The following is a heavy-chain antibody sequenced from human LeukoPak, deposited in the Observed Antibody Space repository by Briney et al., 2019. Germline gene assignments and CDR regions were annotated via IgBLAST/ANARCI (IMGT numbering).Heavy chain of an antibody. V-gene: IGHV3-53*01. CDR1: GFTVSSNY. J-gene: IGHJ4*02. CDR3: AGSPGTFVTIYY. D-gene: IGHD3-3*01. Sequence: GGSLRLSCAASGFTVSSNYMTWVRQAPGKGLERVSLIYSGGNTYYADSVKGRFTISRDNSKNTLYLQMNSLRGEDTAVYYCAGSPGTFVTIYYRGQGTLVTVSS. CDR2: IYSGGNT.